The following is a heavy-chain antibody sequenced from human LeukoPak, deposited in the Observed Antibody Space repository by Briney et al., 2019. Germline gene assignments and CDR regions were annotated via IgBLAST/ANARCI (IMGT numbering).Heavy chain of an antibody. CDR3: ARGFNYYDSSGYLDY. CDR1: GFTFISHS. J-gene: IGHJ4*02. Sequence: GGSLRLSCAASGFTFISHSMNWVRQAPGKGLEWVSSISSSSSYIYYADSLKGRFTISRDNAKNSLYLQMNSLRAEDTAVYYCARGFNYYDSSGYLDYWGQGTLVTVSS. D-gene: IGHD3-22*01. V-gene: IGHV3-21*01. CDR2: ISSSSSYI.